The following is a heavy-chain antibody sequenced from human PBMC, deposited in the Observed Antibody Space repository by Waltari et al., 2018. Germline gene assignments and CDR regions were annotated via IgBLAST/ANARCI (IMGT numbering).Heavy chain of an antibody. CDR1: GGSISSSSYY. V-gene: IGHV4-39*07. D-gene: IGHD1-7*01. J-gene: IGHJ5*02. CDR2: IYYSGST. CDR3: ASYNWNYAWFDP. Sequence: QLQLQESGPGLVKPSETLSLTCTVSGGSISSSSYYWGWIRQPPGKGLEWIGIIYYSGSTYSNPAPNSRCTISVYTSNNQFSLNLSSVTAADTAVYYCASYNWNYAWFDPWGQGTLVTVSS.